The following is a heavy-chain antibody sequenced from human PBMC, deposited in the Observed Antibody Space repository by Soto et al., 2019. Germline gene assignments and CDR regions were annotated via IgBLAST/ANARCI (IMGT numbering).Heavy chain of an antibody. Sequence: SETLSLTCTVSGGSISSSSYYWGWIRQPPGKGLEWIGSIYYSGSTYYNPSLKSRVTISVDTSKNQFSLKLSSVTAADTAVYYCARKVWFGELVDDYWGQGTLVTVSS. CDR2: IYYSGST. CDR3: ARKVWFGELVDDY. D-gene: IGHD3-10*01. V-gene: IGHV4-39*01. CDR1: GGSISSSSYY. J-gene: IGHJ4*02.